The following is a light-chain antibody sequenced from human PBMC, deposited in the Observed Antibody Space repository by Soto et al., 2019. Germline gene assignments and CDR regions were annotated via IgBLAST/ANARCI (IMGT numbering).Light chain of an antibody. CDR2: GAS. CDR1: QSVSSN. CDR3: QQYNNWPT. Sequence: EIAMTQYPATLSVSPGERATLSCRASQSVSSNLAWYQQKPGQAPRLLIYGASTRATGIPARFSGSVSGTEFTLTIRSLQSEDFAVYYCQQYNNWPTFGPGTKVDIK. V-gene: IGKV3-15*01. J-gene: IGKJ3*01.